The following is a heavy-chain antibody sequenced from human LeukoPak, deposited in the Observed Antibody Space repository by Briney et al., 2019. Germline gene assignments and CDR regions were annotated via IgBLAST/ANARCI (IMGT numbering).Heavy chain of an antibody. J-gene: IGHJ4*02. D-gene: IGHD3-16*01. CDR3: ARVVGSYGDSAY. CDR2: ISSTSSAI. V-gene: IGHV3-48*04. Sequence: GGSLRLSCAASGFTFSSYSINWVRQAPGKGLEWVSYISSTSSAIYYADSVKGRFTISRDNAKNSLYLQMNSLRAEDTAVYYCARVVGSYGDSAYWGQGTLVTVSS. CDR1: GFTFSSYS.